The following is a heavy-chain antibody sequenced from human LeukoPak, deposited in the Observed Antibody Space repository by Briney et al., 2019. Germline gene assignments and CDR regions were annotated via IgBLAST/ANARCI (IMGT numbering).Heavy chain of an antibody. Sequence: SETLSLTCAVYGGSFSGYYWSWIRQPPGKGLEWIGEINHSGSTNYNPSLKSRVTISVDTSKNQFSLKLSSVTAADMAVYYCARELLDYNPGGHWGQGTLVVVSS. CDR1: GGSFSGYY. CDR2: INHSGST. V-gene: IGHV4-34*01. CDR3: ARELLDYNPGGH. J-gene: IGHJ4*02. D-gene: IGHD3-10*01.